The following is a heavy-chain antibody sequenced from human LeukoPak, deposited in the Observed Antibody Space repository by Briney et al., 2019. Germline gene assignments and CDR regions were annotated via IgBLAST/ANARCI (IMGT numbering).Heavy chain of an antibody. CDR2: IYYSGST. V-gene: IGHV4-31*03. J-gene: IGHJ4*02. D-gene: IGHD6-19*01. CDR1: GGSISSGGYY. Sequence: SQTLSLTCTVSGGSISSGGYYWSWIRQRPGKGLEWIGYIYYSGSTYYNPSLKSRVTISVDTSKNQFSLKLSSVTAADTAVYYCASGIAVTGSSMVGNWGQGTLVTVSS. CDR3: ASGIAVTGSSMVGN.